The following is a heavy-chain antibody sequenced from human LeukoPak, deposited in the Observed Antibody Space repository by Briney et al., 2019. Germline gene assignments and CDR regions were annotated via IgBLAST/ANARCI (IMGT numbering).Heavy chain of an antibody. CDR2: IYTSGST. D-gene: IGHD5-12*01. Sequence: SETLSLTCTVSGGSISSGSYYWSWIRQPAGKGLEWIGRIYTSGSTNYNPSLKSRVTISVDTSKNQFSLKLSSVTAAGTAVYYCARYSGYDSRFDYWGQGTLVTVSS. V-gene: IGHV4-61*02. CDR1: GGSISSGSYY. J-gene: IGHJ4*02. CDR3: ARYSGYDSRFDY.